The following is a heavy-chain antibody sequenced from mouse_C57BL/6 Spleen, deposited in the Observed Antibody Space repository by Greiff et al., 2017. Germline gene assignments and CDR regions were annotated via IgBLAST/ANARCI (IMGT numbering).Heavy chain of an antibody. CDR3: ARSGTTVVGFDY. Sequence: QVHVKQPGAELVMPGASVKLSCKASGYTFTSYWMHWVKQRPGQGLEWIGEIDPSDSYTNYNQKFKGKSTLTVDKSSSTAYMQLSSLTSEDSAVYYCARSGTTVVGFDYWGQGTTLTVSS. J-gene: IGHJ2*01. CDR1: GYTFTSYW. CDR2: IDPSDSYT. V-gene: IGHV1-69*01. D-gene: IGHD1-1*01.